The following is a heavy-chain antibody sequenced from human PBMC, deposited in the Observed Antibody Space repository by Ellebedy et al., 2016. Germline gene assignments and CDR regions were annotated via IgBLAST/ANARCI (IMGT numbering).Heavy chain of an antibody. J-gene: IGHJ4*02. V-gene: IGHV4-39*01. CDR1: GGSISSSSYY. CDR3: ASSGRLNPDYDYEDYIWGSYRFDY. CDR2: IYYSGST. D-gene: IGHD3-16*02. Sequence: SETLSLTCTVSGGSISSSSYYWGWIRQPPGKGLEWIGNIYYSGSTYYIPSLKSRVTISVDTSKNQFSLKLSSVTAADTAVYYCASSGRLNPDYDYEDYIWGSYRFDYWGQGTLVTVSS.